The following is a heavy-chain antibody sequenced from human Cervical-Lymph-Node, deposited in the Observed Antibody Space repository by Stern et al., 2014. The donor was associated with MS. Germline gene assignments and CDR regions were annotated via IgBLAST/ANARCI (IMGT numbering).Heavy chain of an antibody. J-gene: IGHJ4*02. CDR2: ISGGGTFV. D-gene: IGHD2-21*01. CDR3: SREPRLTDY. V-gene: IGHV3-11*01. Sequence: VQLVESGGGLVKPGGSLRLSCVASGFSFSDHYMSWIRQAPGKGLACISYISGGGTFVNYADSVKGRFTISRDNAKDSLYLQMDSLRAEDTAVYYCSREPRLTDYWGQGTLVSVSS. CDR1: GFSFSDHY.